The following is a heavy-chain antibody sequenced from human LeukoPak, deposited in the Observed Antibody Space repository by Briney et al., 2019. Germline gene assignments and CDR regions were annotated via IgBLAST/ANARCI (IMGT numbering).Heavy chain of an antibody. J-gene: IGHJ4*02. CDR2: IKYDGSYT. CDR3: VRDGDAYNFDF. V-gene: IGHV3-74*01. D-gene: IGHD5-24*01. CDR1: GFTLSLAW. Sequence: GGSLRLSCATSGFTLSLAWMHWVRQAPCKGLEWVSRIKYDGSYTNYADSVKGRFTISRDNARNTLSLHMISLRAEDTAVYFCVRDGDAYNFDFWGQGVLVTVSS.